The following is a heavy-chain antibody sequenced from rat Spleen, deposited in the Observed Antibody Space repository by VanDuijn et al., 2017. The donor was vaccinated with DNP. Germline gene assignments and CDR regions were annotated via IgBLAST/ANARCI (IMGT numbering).Heavy chain of an antibody. CDR3: GRHGRGNPPFDY. Sequence: EVQLVESGGGLVQPGRSLKLSCAASGFTFSNYDMAWVRQAPTKGLEWLAYISPSGGSTHYRDSVKGRFTISRDNAKSTLYLQMDSLRSEDTATYYCGRHGRGNPPFDYWGQGVTVTVSS. J-gene: IGHJ2*01. CDR1: GFTFSNYD. V-gene: IGHV5-25*01. D-gene: IGHD4-5*01. CDR2: ISPSGGST.